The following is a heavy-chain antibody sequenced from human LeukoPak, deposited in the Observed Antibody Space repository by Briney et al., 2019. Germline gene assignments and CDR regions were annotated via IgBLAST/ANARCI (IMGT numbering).Heavy chain of an antibody. CDR2: INPSGGST. CDR1: GYTFTSYY. D-gene: IGHD1-26*01. J-gene: IGHJ4*02. CDR3: ARAFHSGIYYEDY. Sequence: ASVKVSCKASGYTFTSYYMHWVRQAPGQGLEGMGIINPSGGSTIYAQKFQGRVTMTRDTSTSTVYMELSSLRSEDTAVYYCARAFHSGIYYEDYWGQGTLVTVSS. V-gene: IGHV1-46*01.